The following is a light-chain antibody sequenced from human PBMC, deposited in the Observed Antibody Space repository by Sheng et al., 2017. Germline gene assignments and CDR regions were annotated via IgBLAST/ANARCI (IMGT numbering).Light chain of an antibody. V-gene: IGLV8-61*01. CDR1: SGSVSTSSF. Sequence: QTVVTQEPSFSVSPGGTVTLTCGLTSGSVSTSSFPSWYQQTPGQAPRTLIYRTNTRSSGVPDRFSGSILGNKAALTITGAQAEDESDYYCVLYMGSGAWVFGGGTKLTVL. J-gene: IGLJ3*02. CDR3: VLYMGSGAWV. CDR2: RTN.